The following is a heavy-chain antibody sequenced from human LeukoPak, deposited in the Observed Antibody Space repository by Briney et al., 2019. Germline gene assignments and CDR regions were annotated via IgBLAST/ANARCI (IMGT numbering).Heavy chain of an antibody. CDR2: ISGGGGST. CDR1: GFTFTSYS. J-gene: IGHJ4*02. V-gene: IGHV3-23*01. D-gene: IGHD3-22*01. CDR3: AKSLGYYDSSGYYLSFDY. Sequence: GGSLRLSCAASGFTFTSYSMNWVRQAPGKGLEWVSTISGGGGSTYYADSVKGRFTISRDNSKNTLYLQVDSLRAEDAAVYYCAKSLGYYDSSGYYLSFDYWGQGTLVTVSS.